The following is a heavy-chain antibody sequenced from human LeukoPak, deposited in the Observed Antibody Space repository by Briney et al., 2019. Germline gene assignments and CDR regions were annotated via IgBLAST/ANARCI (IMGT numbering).Heavy chain of an antibody. CDR3: ARGPYSSSWYGEAFDY. V-gene: IGHV1-69*06. CDR2: IIPIFGTA. CDR1: GGTFSSYA. J-gene: IGHJ4*02. D-gene: IGHD6-13*01. Sequence: SVKVSCKASGGTFSSYAISWVRQAPGQGLEWMGGIIPIFGTANYAQKFQGRVTITADKSTSTAYMELSSLRSEDTAVYYCARGPYSSSWYGEAFDYWGQGTLVTVSS.